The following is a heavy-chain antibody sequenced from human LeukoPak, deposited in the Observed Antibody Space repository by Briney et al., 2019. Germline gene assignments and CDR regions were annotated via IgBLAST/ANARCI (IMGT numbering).Heavy chain of an antibody. D-gene: IGHD6-13*01. CDR1: GFTFSTYT. V-gene: IGHV3-21*01. CDR2: ISGGSNYI. J-gene: IGHJ1*01. Sequence: GGSLRLSCAASGFTFSTYTMNWVRQSPGKGLEWVSSISGGSNYIYYGDSVKGRFTISRDNAKNSLYLQMNSLRAEDTAVYYCARDFGDSSEFFQHWGQGTLVTVSS. CDR3: ARDFGDSSEFFQH.